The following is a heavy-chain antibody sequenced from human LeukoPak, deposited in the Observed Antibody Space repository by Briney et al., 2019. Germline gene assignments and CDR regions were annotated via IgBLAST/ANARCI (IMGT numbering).Heavy chain of an antibody. D-gene: IGHD3-22*01. CDR1: GFTFSSYW. Sequence: RGGSLRLSRAASGFTFSSYWMNWVRQAPGKGLEWVANIKHDGSEKYYVDSVKGRFTISRDNAKNSLYLQMNSLRAEDTAVYYCARQSGYYNTEKNWFDPWGQGTLVTVSS. V-gene: IGHV3-7*01. CDR3: ARQSGYYNTEKNWFDP. CDR2: IKHDGSEK. J-gene: IGHJ5*02.